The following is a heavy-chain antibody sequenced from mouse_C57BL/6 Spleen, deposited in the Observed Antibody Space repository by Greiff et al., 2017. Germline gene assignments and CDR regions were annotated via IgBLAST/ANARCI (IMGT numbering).Heavy chain of an antibody. CDR1: GFTFSDYY. Sequence: EVQLVESEGGLVQPGSSMKLSCTASGFTFSDYYMAWVRQVPEKGLEWVANINYDGSSTYYLDSLKSRFIISRDNAKNILYLQMSSLKSEDTATYYCAREKYYGSSYDYFDYWGQGTTLTVSS. D-gene: IGHD1-1*01. J-gene: IGHJ2*01. V-gene: IGHV5-16*01. CDR3: AREKYYGSSYDYFDY. CDR2: INYDGSST.